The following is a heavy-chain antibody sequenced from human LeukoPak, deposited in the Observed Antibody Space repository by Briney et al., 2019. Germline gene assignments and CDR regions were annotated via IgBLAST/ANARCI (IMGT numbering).Heavy chain of an antibody. D-gene: IGHD4-17*01. CDR3: AREGLYGDYVWSLDY. CDR2: IYYSGST. J-gene: IGHJ4*02. V-gene: IGHV4-61*01. Sequence: PSETLSLTCTVSGGSVSSGSYYWSRIRQPPGKGLEWIGYIYYSGSTNYNPSLKSRVTISVDTSKNQFSLKLSSVTAADTAVYYCAREGLYGDYVWSLDYWGQGTLVTVSS. CDR1: GGSVSSGSYY.